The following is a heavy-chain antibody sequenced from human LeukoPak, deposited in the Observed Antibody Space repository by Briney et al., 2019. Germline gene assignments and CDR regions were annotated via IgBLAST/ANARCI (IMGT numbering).Heavy chain of an antibody. D-gene: IGHD4-17*01. CDR3: ARGRVTTIANYYYYYIDV. Sequence: SQTLSLTCAISGDSVSSNSAAWTWIRQSPSRGLEWLGRTYYRSKWSDDYAVSVKSRITINPDTSKNQFSLHLNSVTPEDTAVYYCARGRVTTIANYYYYYIDVWGEGTTVTVS. J-gene: IGHJ6*03. CDR2: TYYRSKWSD. V-gene: IGHV6-1*01. CDR1: GDSVSSNSAA.